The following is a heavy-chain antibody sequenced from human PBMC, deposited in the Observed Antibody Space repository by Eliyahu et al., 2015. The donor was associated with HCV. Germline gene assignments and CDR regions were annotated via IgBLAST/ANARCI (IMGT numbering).Heavy chain of an antibody. CDR1: GXXVSSNSAA. D-gene: IGHD3-16*01. CDR2: TYYRSKWYN. J-gene: IGHJ5*02. Sequence: QVQLQQSGPGLVKPSQTLSLTCAISGXXVSSNSAAWNWIRQSPSRGLEWLGRTYYRSKWYNDYAVSVKSRITINPDTSKNQFSLQLNSVTPEDTAVYYCARATIMITFGGVYWFDPWGQGTLVTVSS. CDR3: ARATIMITFGGVYWFDP. V-gene: IGHV6-1*01.